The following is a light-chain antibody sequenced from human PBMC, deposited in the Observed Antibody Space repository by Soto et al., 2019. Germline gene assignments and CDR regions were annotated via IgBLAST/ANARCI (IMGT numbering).Light chain of an antibody. V-gene: IGLV2-14*01. CDR3: SSYTSSSTPYV. CDR2: EVS. Sequence: QSVLTQPASVSGSPGQSITISCTGTSSDVGGYTYVSWYQQHPGKAPELMIYEVSNRPSGVSNRFSGSKSGNTASLTISGLQAEDEADYSCSSYTSSSTPYVFGTGTKVTVL. CDR1: SSDVGGYTY. J-gene: IGLJ1*01.